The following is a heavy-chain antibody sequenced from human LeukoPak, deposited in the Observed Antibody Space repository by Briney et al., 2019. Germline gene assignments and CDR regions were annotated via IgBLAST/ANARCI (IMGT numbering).Heavy chain of an antibody. V-gene: IGHV3-48*03. Sequence: GGSLRPSCAASGFTFSSFEMNWVRQAPGKGLECVSYMSNSGRTIYYTDSVKGRFTISRDNAKNSLYLQMNSLRAEDTAVYYCARDVGSGWFDYWGQGTLVTVSS. J-gene: IGHJ4*02. D-gene: IGHD6-19*01. CDR1: GFTFSSFE. CDR2: MSNSGRTI. CDR3: ARDVGSGWFDY.